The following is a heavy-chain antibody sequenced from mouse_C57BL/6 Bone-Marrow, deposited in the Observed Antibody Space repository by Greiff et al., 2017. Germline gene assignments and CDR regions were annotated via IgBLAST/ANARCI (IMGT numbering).Heavy chain of an antibody. CDR3: ASTYYYGSSYPYAMDY. Sequence: EVKVVESGGDLVKPGGSLKLSCAASGFTFSSYGISWVRQTPDKRLEWVATISSGGSYTYYPDSVKGRFPISRDNAKNTLYLQMSSLKSEDTAMYYCASTYYYGSSYPYAMDYWGQGTSVTVSS. D-gene: IGHD1-1*01. CDR2: ISSGGSYT. CDR1: GFTFSSYG. J-gene: IGHJ4*01. V-gene: IGHV5-6*01.